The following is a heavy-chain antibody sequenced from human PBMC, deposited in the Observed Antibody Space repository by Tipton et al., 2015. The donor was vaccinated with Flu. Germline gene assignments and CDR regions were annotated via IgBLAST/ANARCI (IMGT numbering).Heavy chain of an antibody. D-gene: IGHD6-25*01. CDR1: GGSLSSYY. J-gene: IGHJ1*01. CDR3: AGEPNYGGGWTYFQH. Sequence: GLVKPSETLSLTCAVSGGSLSSYYWSWIRQPPGKGLEWIGYIYYSGSTNYNPSLKSRVTISVDTSKNQFSLKLSSVTAADTAVYYCAGEPNYGGGWTYFQHWGQGTLVTVSS. CDR2: IYYSGST. V-gene: IGHV4-59*01.